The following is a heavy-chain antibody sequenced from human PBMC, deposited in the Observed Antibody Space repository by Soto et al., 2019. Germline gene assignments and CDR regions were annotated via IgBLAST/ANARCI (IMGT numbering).Heavy chain of an antibody. CDR2: AVVGSGYA. D-gene: IGHD1-1*01. V-gene: IGHV1-58*01. Sequence: GASEEVSCKSFGFTSSRSAVQWVRQARGQRLEWIGWAVVGSGYANYAQNFQESVTLTTDMPTSTVYMEFSSLRSDDTGVYDCTARTVTTPEYYNGADGWGQGTTVTVSS. J-gene: IGHJ6*02. CDR3: TARTVTTPEYYNGADG. CDR1: GFTSSRSA.